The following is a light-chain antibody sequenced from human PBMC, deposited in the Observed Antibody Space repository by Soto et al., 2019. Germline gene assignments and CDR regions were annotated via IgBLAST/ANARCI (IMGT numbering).Light chain of an antibody. CDR2: DAS. V-gene: IGKV3-11*01. CDR3: QQRSNWPLT. CDR1: QSVSSY. Sequence: ESVLTQSPATLSLSPGERATLSCRASQSVSSYLAWYHQQPRQAPRLLIFDASNSAAGIPARISGSGSGTVFTLTISSLEPEDFAVYYCQQRSNWPLTFGGGTKVDIK. J-gene: IGKJ4*02.